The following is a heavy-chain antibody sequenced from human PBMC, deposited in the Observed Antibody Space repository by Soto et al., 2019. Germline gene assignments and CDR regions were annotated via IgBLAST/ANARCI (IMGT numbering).Heavy chain of an antibody. CDR1: GYTFTSYG. J-gene: IGHJ5*02. D-gene: IGHD2-15*01. V-gene: IGHV1-18*01. CDR3: ARVGSRTIVVVVAAIETGWFDP. CDR2: ISAYNGNT. Sequence: ASVKVSCKASGYTFTSYGISWVRQAPGQGIEWMGWISAYNGNTNYAQKLQGRVTMTTDTSTSTAYMELRSLRSDDTAVYYCARVGSRTIVVVVAAIETGWFDPWGQGTLVTVSS.